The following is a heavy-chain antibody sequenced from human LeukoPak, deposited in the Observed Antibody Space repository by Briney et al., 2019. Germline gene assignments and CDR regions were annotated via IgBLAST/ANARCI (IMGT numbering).Heavy chain of an antibody. J-gene: IGHJ3*02. V-gene: IGHV3-9*03. CDR3: TKGQYSSSSAAFDI. Sequence: GGSLRLSCAASGFTFDDYAMHWVRQAPGKGLEWVSGISWNSGSIGYADSVKGRFTISRDNAKNSLYLQMNGLRADDMALYYCTKGQYSSSSAAFDIWGQGTMVTVSS. CDR2: ISWNSGSI. D-gene: IGHD6-6*01. CDR1: GFTFDDYA.